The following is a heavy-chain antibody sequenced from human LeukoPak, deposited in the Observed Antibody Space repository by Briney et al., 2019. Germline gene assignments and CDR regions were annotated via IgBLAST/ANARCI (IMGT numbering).Heavy chain of an antibody. Sequence: GGSLRLSCAASGLTFSKYWMLWVRPAPRKGLESVSRINTDGTVTTYAESVKGRFTVSRDNADNTMFLQMNSVRDEDTAVYYCATKQWLAPPPDSWGQGTPVTVSS. J-gene: IGHJ4*02. CDR2: INTDGTVT. D-gene: IGHD6-19*01. CDR1: GLTFSKYW. CDR3: ATKQWLAPPPDS. V-gene: IGHV3-74*01.